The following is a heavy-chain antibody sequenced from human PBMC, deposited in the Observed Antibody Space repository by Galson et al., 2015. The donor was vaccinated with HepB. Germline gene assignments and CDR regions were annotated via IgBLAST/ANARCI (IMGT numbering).Heavy chain of an antibody. J-gene: IGHJ4*02. CDR3: TRLGDLSGYSSC. CDR1: GFTFSGSA. Sequence: SLRLSCAGSGFTFSGSAMHWVRQTSGKGLEWIGRIGSYANNYATAYKASVKGRFTTSRDDSKNTAYLQMNSLRTEDTAVYYCTRLGDLSGYSSCWGQGTLVTVSS. V-gene: IGHV3-73*01. D-gene: IGHD3-22*01. CDR2: IGSYANNYAT.